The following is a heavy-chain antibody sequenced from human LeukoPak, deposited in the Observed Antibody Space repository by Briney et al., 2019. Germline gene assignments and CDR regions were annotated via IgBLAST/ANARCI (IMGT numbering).Heavy chain of an antibody. CDR2: IYYSGST. V-gene: IGHV4-39*01. Sequence: SETLSLTCTVSGGSISSYYWGWIRQPPGKGLEWIGSIYYSGSTYYNPSLKSRVTISVDTSKNQFSLKLSSVTAADTAVYYCARQRVVVVAATSAFDYWGQGTLVTVSS. CDR1: GGSISSYY. CDR3: ARQRVVVVAATSAFDY. D-gene: IGHD2-15*01. J-gene: IGHJ4*02.